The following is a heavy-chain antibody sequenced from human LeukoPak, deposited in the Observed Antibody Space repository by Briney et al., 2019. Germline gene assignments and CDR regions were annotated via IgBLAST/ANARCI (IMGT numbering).Heavy chain of an antibody. Sequence: GASVKVSCKASGYTFSDYHMHWVRQAPGQGLEWMGRIYPDSGGTNYAQKFQGRVTMTRDTSISTAYMELSRLRSDDTAIYYCAREDWHYANWGQGTLVTVSS. D-gene: IGHD1-7*01. CDR2: IYPDSGGT. CDR1: GYTFSDYH. CDR3: AREDWHYAN. V-gene: IGHV1-2*02. J-gene: IGHJ4*02.